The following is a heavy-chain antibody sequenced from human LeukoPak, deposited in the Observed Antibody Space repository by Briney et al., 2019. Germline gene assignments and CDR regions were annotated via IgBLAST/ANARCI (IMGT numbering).Heavy chain of an antibody. CDR3: ARHVTISGPYDASDI. CDR1: GDSISSYY. Sequence: SGTLSLTCTVSGDSISSYYWSWIRQSPGKGLEWIGYIYYSGGTDYNPSLKSRVTISVDTSKNQFSLKLRSVTAADTAVYYCARHVTISGPYDASDIWGQGTMVTVSP. V-gene: IGHV4-59*08. D-gene: IGHD5-24*01. CDR2: IYYSGGT. J-gene: IGHJ3*02.